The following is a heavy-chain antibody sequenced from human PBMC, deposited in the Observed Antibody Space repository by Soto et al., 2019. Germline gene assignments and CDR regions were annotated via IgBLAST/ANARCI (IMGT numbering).Heavy chain of an antibody. D-gene: IGHD3-16*01. CDR2: INAGNGNT. Sequence: QVQLVQSGAEVKKPGASVKVSCKASGYTFTSYAMHWVRQAPGQRLEWMGWINAGNGNTKYSQKFQGRVTITRDTSASTAYMELSSLRSEETAVYSCVYQGSVCYIVYWGQASLVTVS. CDR1: GYTFTSYA. CDR3: VYQGSVCYIVY. V-gene: IGHV1-3*01. J-gene: IGHJ4*02.